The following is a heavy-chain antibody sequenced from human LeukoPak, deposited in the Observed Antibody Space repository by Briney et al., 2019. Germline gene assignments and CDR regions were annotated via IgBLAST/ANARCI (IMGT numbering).Heavy chain of an antibody. J-gene: IGHJ4*02. CDR2: IKQDGSEK. Sequence: SGGSLRLSCAASGFTFSSYWMSWVRQAPGKGLEWVANIKQDGSEKYYVDSVKGRFTISRDNAKNPLYLQMNSVRVEDTAVYYCARDVPVAGLDYWGQGTLVTVSS. V-gene: IGHV3-7*03. CDR1: GFTFSSYW. CDR3: ARDVPVAGLDY. D-gene: IGHD6-19*01.